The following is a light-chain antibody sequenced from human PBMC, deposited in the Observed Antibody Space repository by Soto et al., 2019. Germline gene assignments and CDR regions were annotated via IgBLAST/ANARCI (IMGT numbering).Light chain of an antibody. Sequence: EIIMTQSPATLSVSPGEGATLSCRTSHSISTNLAWYQHKRGQSPRLLVYGASTRATGVPARFSDGGSGAEFTLSISSLQSEDFAVYYCQQYNSWPTFGGGTKVEIK. J-gene: IGKJ4*01. CDR1: HSISTN. CDR3: QQYNSWPT. CDR2: GAS. V-gene: IGKV3-15*01.